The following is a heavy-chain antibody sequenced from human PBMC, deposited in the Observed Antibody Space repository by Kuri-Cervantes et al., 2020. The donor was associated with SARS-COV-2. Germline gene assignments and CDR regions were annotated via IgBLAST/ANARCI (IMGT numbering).Heavy chain of an antibody. D-gene: IGHD3-16*01. V-gene: IGHV2-70*01. CDR2: IDWDDDK. CDR3: ARIPPGDAFGDGNYYSYYGMDV. J-gene: IGHJ6*02. CDR1: GFSLSTSGMC. Sequence: SGPTLVKPTQTLTLTCTFSGFSLSTSGMCVSWIRQPPGKALEWLALIDWDDDKYYSTSLKTRLTISKDTSKNQVVLTMTNMDPVDTATYYCARIPPGDAFGDGNYYSYYGMDVWGQGTTVTVSS.